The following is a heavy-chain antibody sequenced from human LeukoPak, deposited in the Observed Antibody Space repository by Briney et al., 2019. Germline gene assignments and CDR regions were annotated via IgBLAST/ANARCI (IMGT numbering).Heavy chain of an antibody. CDR2: VSPNNGDT. CDR1: GYTAY. V-gene: IGHV1-2*02. Sequence: ASVKVSCKASGYTAYMHWVRQAPGQGLEWMGLVSPNNGDTKYAQKFQGRVTMTWDTSLRTAYMDLRRLTSDDTAVYYCAREGNSWPTYHVGLDVWGQGTTVIVSS. D-gene: IGHD1-7*01. CDR3: AREGNSWPTYHVGLDV. J-gene: IGHJ6*02.